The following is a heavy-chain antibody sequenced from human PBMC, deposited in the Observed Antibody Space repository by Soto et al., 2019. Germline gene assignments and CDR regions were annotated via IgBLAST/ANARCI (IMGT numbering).Heavy chain of an antibody. J-gene: IGHJ5*01. D-gene: IGHD1-20*01. V-gene: IGHV4-61*08. Sequence: KSSETLSLTCTVSGGSVSSGDYFWSWLRQSPGKRLEWIAHIYYSGSTNYNPSLKSRATISVDTSKSQVSLTLTSMTAADAALYFCAITPKYHYCCFDFWGQGIVVSVSS. CDR2: IYYSGST. CDR3: AITPKYHYCCFDF. CDR1: GGSVSSGDYF.